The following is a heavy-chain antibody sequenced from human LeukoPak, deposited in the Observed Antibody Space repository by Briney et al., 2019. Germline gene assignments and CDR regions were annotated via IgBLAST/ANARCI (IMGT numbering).Heavy chain of an antibody. CDR2: ISGSGGST. CDR1: GFTFSSYA. J-gene: IGHJ4*02. CDR3: AKDRASIAARPGLYFDY. Sequence: TGGSLRLSCAASGFTFSSYAMSWVRQAPGKGLEWVSAISGSGGSTYYADSVKGRFTISGDNSKNTLYLQMNSLRAEDTAVYYCAKDRASIAARPGLYFDYWGQGTLVTVSS. D-gene: IGHD6-6*01. V-gene: IGHV3-23*01.